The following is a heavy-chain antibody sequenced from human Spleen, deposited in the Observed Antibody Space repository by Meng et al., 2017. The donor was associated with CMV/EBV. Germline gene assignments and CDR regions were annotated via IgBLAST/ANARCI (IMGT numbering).Heavy chain of an antibody. CDR3: ATGYCGGGGCYSSFDF. V-gene: IGHV3-30*02. Sequence: GGSLRLSCAASGFSFSHYGMNWVRQAPGKGLEWVAFIRYDGSNEYYVDSVKGRFTISRDNSKNTLYLEINSLRAEDAALYYCATGYCGGGGCYSSFDFWGQGTLVTVSS. D-gene: IGHD2-15*01. CDR1: GFSFSHYG. J-gene: IGHJ4*02. CDR2: IRYDGSNE.